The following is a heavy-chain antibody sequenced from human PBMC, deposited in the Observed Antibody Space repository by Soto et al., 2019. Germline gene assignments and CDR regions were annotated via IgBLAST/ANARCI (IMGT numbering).Heavy chain of an antibody. CDR3: AREYAAMVTGYDYYYYGMDV. V-gene: IGHV3-30-3*01. D-gene: IGHD5-18*01. Sequence: PGGSLRLSCAASGFTFSSYAMHWVRQAPGKGLEWVAVISYDVSNKYYADSVKGRFTISRDNSKNTLYLQMNSLRAEDTAVYYCAREYAAMVTGYDYYYYGMDVWGQGTTVTVSS. J-gene: IGHJ6*02. CDR1: GFTFSSYA. CDR2: ISYDVSNK.